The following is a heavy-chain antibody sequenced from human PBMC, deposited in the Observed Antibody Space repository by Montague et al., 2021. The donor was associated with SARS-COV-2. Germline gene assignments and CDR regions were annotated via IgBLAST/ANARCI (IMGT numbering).Heavy chain of an antibody. D-gene: IGHD3-9*01. CDR1: GFSLSTSGMC. Sequence: PALVKSTQTLTLTCTFSGFSLSTSGMCVSWIRQPPGKALEWLALIDWXDGKYYSTSLKTRLTISKDTSKNQVVLTMTNMDPVDTATYYCARIRDYDILTGSYSGFDYWGQGTLVTVSS. J-gene: IGHJ4*02. CDR3: ARIRDYDILTGSYSGFDY. V-gene: IGHV2-70*01. CDR2: IDWXDGK.